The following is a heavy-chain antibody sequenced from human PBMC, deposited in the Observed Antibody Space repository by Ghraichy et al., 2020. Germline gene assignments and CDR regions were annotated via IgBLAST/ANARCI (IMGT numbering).Heavy chain of an antibody. J-gene: IGHJ4*02. CDR3: ATSYYYDSSGYYTDRAYFDY. D-gene: IGHD3-22*01. Sequence: GESLNISCKGSGYSFTSYWIGWVRQMPGKGLEWMGIIYPGDSDTRYSPSFQGQVTISADKSISTAYLQWSSLKASDTAMYYCATSYYYDSSGYYTDRAYFDYWGQGTLVTVSS. CDR1: GYSFTSYW. V-gene: IGHV5-51*01. CDR2: IYPGDSDT.